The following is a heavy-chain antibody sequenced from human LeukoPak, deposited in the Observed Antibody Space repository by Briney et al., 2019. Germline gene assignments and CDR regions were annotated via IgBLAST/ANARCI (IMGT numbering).Heavy chain of an antibody. D-gene: IGHD1-26*01. CDR3: ARVGLRRNGRFDY. Sequence: SETLSLTCAVYGGSFSGYYWSWIRQPPGKGLEWIGEINHSGSTNYNPSLKSRVTISVDTSKNQFSLKLSSVTAADTAVYYCARVGLRRNGRFDYWGQGTLVTVSS. V-gene: IGHV4-34*01. CDR2: INHSGST. CDR1: GGSFSGYY. J-gene: IGHJ4*02.